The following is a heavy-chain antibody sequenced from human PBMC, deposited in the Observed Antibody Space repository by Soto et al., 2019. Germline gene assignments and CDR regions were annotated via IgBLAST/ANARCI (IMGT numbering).Heavy chain of an antibody. J-gene: IGHJ4*02. CDR1: GDSVSSNSAA. CDR3: ARDGGAGGWSFFHY. D-gene: IGHD6-19*01. CDR2: TYYRSKWYN. Sequence: SQTLSLTCVISGDSVSSNSAAWIWIRQSPSRGLEWLGRTYYRSKWYNDYAASVKSRITINPDTSKSQFSLQLNSVTPEDTAMYYCARDGGAGGWSFFHYWGQGALVTVSS. V-gene: IGHV6-1*01.